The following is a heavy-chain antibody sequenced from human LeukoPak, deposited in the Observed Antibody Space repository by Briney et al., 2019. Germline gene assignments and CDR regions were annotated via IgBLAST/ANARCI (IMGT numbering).Heavy chain of an antibody. Sequence: SETLSLTCTVSGGCISSGDYYWSWLRQPPGKGVEWIGYIYYSGSTYYNPSLKSRVTISVDTSKNQFSLKLSSVTAADTAVYYCARGYYGSGSPPGDYWGQGTLVTVSS. CDR1: GGCISSGDYY. D-gene: IGHD3-10*01. CDR2: IYYSGST. CDR3: ARGYYGSGSPPGDY. V-gene: IGHV4-30-4*01. J-gene: IGHJ4*02.